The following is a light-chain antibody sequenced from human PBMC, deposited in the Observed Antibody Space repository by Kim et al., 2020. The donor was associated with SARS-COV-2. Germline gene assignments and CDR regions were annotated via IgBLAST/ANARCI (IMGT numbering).Light chain of an antibody. J-gene: IGKJ2*01. CDR1: QGISNY. CDR2: AAS. Sequence: SAAVGERVIITCRASQGISNYLSWCQQKPGKVPKRLIYAASSLQGGVPSRFRGSGSGTEFTLTISRLKPEDFASYYCLKHNSYPYTFGQGTKLEIK. V-gene: IGKV1-17*03. CDR3: LKHNSYPYT.